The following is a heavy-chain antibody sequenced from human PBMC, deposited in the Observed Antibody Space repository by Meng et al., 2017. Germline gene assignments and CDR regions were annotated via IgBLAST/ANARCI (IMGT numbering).Heavy chain of an antibody. Sequence: QGQLVPTGARVKKPGSSGKVPCKASGGTFSSYAISWVRQAPGQGLEWMGGIIPIFGTANYAQKFQGRVTITADESTSTAYMELSSLRSEDTAVYYCAREIAAAYCGGDCYLWGQGTLVTVSS. V-gene: IGHV1-69*01. CDR2: IIPIFGTA. J-gene: IGHJ5*02. D-gene: IGHD2-21*02. CDR3: AREIAAAYCGGDCYL. CDR1: GGTFSSYA.